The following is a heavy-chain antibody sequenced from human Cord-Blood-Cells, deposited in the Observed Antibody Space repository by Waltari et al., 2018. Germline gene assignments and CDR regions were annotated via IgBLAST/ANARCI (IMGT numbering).Heavy chain of an antibody. V-gene: IGHV1-69*01. J-gene: IGHJ4*02. CDR1: GGTFSSYA. D-gene: IGHD3-3*01. Sequence: QVQLVQSGAEVKKPGSSVKVSCKASGGTFSSYAISWVRQAPGQGLGWMGGIIPSFGTANYAQKVQGRVTITADESTSTAYMELSSLRSEDTAVYYCARGLRFLEWLFFDYWGQGTLVTVSS. CDR3: ARGLRFLEWLFFDY. CDR2: IIPSFGTA.